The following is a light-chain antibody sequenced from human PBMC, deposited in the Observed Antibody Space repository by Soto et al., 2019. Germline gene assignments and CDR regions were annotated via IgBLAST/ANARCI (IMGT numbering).Light chain of an antibody. CDR3: CSYTSSSSLV. Sequence: QSALTQPASVSGSPGQSITISCTGPSSDVGAYNYVSWYQQYPGKAPKLMIYDVTSRPSGVSNRFSGSKSGNAASLTISGLQAEDEADYYCCSYTSSSSLVFGTGTKVTVL. V-gene: IGLV2-14*03. CDR1: SSDVGAYNY. CDR2: DVT. J-gene: IGLJ1*01.